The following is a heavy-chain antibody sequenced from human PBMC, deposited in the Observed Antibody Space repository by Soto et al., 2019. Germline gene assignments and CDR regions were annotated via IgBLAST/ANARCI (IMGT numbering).Heavy chain of an antibody. Sequence: GGSLRLSCAASGFTFSNCGMHWIRQAPGKGLEWVAIIWYDGSNKYYADSVKGRFTISRDNSKNTLYLQMSSLRVEDTAVYYCVEDTSGYSPFDYWGQGTQVTVSS. CDR2: IWYDGSNK. CDR1: GFTFSNCG. D-gene: IGHD3-22*01. J-gene: IGHJ4*02. CDR3: VEDTSGYSPFDY. V-gene: IGHV3-33*06.